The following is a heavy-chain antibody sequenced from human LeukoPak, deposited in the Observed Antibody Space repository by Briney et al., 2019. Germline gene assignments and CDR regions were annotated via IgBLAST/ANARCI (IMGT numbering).Heavy chain of an antibody. V-gene: IGHV3-53*01. CDR2: IYSGGST. Sequence: GGSLRLSCAASGFTVSSNYMSWVRQAPGKGLEWVSVIYSGGSTYYADSVKGRFTISRDNSKNTLYLQMNSLRAEDTAVYYCARDRDYYYGMDVWGQGTTVTISS. CDR3: ARDRDYYYGMDV. D-gene: IGHD3-10*01. CDR1: GFTVSSNY. J-gene: IGHJ6*02.